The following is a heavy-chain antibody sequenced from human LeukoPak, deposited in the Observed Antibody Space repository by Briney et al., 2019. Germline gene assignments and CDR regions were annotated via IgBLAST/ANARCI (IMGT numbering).Heavy chain of an antibody. D-gene: IGHD3-16*01. J-gene: IGHJ4*02. Sequence: GGSLRLSCAASGFIFSTYSMSCVRQAPGKGLEWVSYISSSNIYYADSVKGRFTISRDNAKNSLHLQMNSLRAEDTAVYYCAREGGFDYWGRGTLVTVSS. V-gene: IGHV3-48*01. CDR1: GFIFSTYS. CDR2: ISSSNI. CDR3: AREGGFDY.